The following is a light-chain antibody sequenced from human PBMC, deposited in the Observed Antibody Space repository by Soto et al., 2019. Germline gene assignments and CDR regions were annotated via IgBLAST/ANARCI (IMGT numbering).Light chain of an antibody. CDR1: SSNIGSNA. CDR3: AAWDDSLNGQGV. CDR2: SNN. Sequence: QSVLTQPPSASGTPGQWVTISCSGASSNIGSNAVSWYQQLPGTAPKLLIYSNNQRPSGVPDRFSGSKSGTSASLAISGLQSEDEAEYYCAAWDDSLNGQGVFGGGTKLTVL. J-gene: IGLJ3*02. V-gene: IGLV1-44*01.